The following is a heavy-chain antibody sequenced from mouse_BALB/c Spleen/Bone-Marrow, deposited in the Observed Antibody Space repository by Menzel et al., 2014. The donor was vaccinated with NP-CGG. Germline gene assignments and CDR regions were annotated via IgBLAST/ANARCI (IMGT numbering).Heavy chain of an antibody. CDR3: ARHGGGSSLWYFDV. Sequence: EVQLVESGGGLVKPGGSLKLSCAASGFTFSSYAMSWVRQTPEKRLEWVAIINSGGSDTYYPDSVKGRFTISRDNDKNTLFLQMSILRSEDTAMYYCARHGGGSSLWYFDVWGAGTPVTVSS. D-gene: IGHD1-1*01. V-gene: IGHV5-9-3*01. CDR2: INSGGSDT. CDR1: GFTFSSYA. J-gene: IGHJ1*01.